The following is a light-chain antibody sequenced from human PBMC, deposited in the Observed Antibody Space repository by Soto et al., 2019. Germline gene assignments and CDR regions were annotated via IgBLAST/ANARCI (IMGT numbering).Light chain of an antibody. CDR1: QSVSIW. CDR3: QQRSNWTWT. J-gene: IGKJ1*01. V-gene: IGKV1-5*03. CDR2: KSS. Sequence: DIQRTQSPSTLSEPEGDRVTISCRASQSVSIWLAWYQQKPGRAPKLLIYKSSILESGVPSRFSGSGSGTDFDLTISRLETEDFAVYYCQQRSNWTWTFGQGTKVDIK.